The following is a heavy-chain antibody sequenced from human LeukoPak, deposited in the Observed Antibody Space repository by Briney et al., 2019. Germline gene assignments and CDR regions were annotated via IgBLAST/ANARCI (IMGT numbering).Heavy chain of an antibody. CDR3: ARDLTGDRNYGMYV. J-gene: IGHJ6*02. V-gene: IGHV3-66*01. D-gene: IGHD7-27*01. CDR2: IYSGGST. CDR1: GFTVSSNY. Sequence: PGGSLRLSCAASGFTVSSNYMSWVRQAPGKGLEWVSVIYSGGSTYYSDSVKGRFTISRDNSKNTLYLQMNSLRAEDTAVYYCARDLTGDRNYGMYVWGQGTTVTVSS.